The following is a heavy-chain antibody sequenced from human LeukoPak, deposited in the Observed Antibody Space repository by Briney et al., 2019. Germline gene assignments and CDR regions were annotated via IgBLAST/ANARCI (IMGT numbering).Heavy chain of an antibody. CDR2: ISSTSAYI. D-gene: IGHD3-3*01. CDR3: ARATHLRFLEWFIDY. CDR1: GFALKSYS. Sequence: GGSLRLSCGGSGFALKSYSLTWVRQAPGKGLEWVSSISSTSAYIHYADSVKGRFTTSRDNVDNVVYLEMNGLRAEDTAVYYCARATHLRFLEWFIDYWGQGTLVTVSS. J-gene: IGHJ4*02. V-gene: IGHV3-21*01.